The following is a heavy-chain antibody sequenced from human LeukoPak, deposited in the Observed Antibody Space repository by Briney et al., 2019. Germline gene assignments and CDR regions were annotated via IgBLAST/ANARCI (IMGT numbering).Heavy chain of an antibody. Sequence: SETLSLTCTVSGYSISSGYYWGWIRQPPGKGLEWIGSIYHSGSTYYNPSLKSRVTISVDTSKNQFSLKLSSVTAADTAVYYCASLSQKWGQGTLVTVSS. CDR1: GYSISSGYY. V-gene: IGHV4-38-2*02. CDR2: IYHSGST. CDR3: ASLSQK. J-gene: IGHJ4*02.